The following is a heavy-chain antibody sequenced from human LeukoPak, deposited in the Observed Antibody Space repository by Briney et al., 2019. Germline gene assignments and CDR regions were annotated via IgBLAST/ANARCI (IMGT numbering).Heavy chain of an antibody. D-gene: IGHD6-13*01. CDR1: GGSISSYY. J-gene: IGHJ6*03. CDR3: ARGTVAAGTFYYYYYYMDV. Sequence: ETLSLTCTVSGGSISSYYWSWIRQPPGKGLEWIGYIYYSGSTNYNPSLKSRVTISVDTSKNQFSLKLSSVTAADTAVYYCARGTVAAGTFYYYYYYMDVWGKGTTVTVSS. V-gene: IGHV4-59*01. CDR2: IYYSGST.